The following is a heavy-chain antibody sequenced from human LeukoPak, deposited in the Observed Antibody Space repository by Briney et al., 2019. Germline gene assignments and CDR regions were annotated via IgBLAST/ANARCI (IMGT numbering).Heavy chain of an antibody. J-gene: IGHJ4*02. D-gene: IGHD6-19*01. CDR1: GFTFSSYA. CDR2: ISYDGSNR. V-gene: IGHV3-30-3*01. CDR3: ARDRGESSGWFNYYFDY. Sequence: PGGSLRLSCAASGFTFSSYAMHWVRQAPGKGLEWVAVISYDGSNRYYADSVKGRFTISRDNSKNTLYLQMNSLRAEDTAVYYCARDRGESSGWFNYYFDYWGQGTLVTVSS.